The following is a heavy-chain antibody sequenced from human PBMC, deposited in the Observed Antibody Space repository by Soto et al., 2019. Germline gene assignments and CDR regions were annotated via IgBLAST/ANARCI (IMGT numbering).Heavy chain of an antibody. CDR1: GFTFSSYS. CDR3: ARDVYYYDSSAYWAY. Sequence: EVQLVESGGGLVKPGGSLRLSCAASGFTFSSYSMNWVRQAPGKGLEWVSSITGSSSYIYYADSVKGRFTISRDNAKNSLYLQMYSLRAEDTAVYYCARDVYYYDSSAYWAYWGQGTLVTVSS. D-gene: IGHD3-22*01. V-gene: IGHV3-21*02. J-gene: IGHJ4*02. CDR2: ITGSSSYI.